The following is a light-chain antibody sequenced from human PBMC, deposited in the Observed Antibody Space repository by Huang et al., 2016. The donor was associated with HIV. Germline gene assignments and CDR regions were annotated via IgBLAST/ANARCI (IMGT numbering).Light chain of an antibody. J-gene: IGKJ5*01. Sequence: DVVLTQSPLSLPVTLGQPASISCWSSQSLLYSDGNTYLSWFQQRPGQSPRRLIYKISNRDSGVPDRVSGSGSGSDFTLKISKVEAEDVAVYYCMQGTHWPPITFGQGTRLEI. CDR1: QSLLYSDGNTY. CDR3: MQGTHWPPIT. CDR2: KIS. V-gene: IGKV2-30*01.